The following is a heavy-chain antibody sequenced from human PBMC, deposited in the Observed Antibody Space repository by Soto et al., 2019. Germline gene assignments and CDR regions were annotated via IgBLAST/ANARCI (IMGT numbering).Heavy chain of an antibody. CDR1: GDNVFSNIAA. Sequence: SQTLSLTCAISGDNVFSNIAAWNWIRQSPSRGLEWLGRTFYRSRWTNDYALSVKSRISINPDTSKNQFSLQLNSVTPEDTAVYYCVRDVDGVLREWGQGTLVTVSS. CDR2: TFYRSRWTN. D-gene: IGHD3-16*01. J-gene: IGHJ4*02. CDR3: VRDVDGVLRE. V-gene: IGHV6-1*01.